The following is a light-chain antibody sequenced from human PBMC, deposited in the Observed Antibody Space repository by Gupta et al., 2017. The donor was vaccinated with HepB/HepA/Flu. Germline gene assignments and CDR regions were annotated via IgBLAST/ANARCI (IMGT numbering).Light chain of an antibody. J-gene: IGLJ2*01. CDR2: GNS. CDR1: SSNIGAGYD. Sequence: QSVLTQPPSVSGAPGQRVTISCTGSSSNIGAGYDVHWYQQLPATAPNLLNDGNSNRPPGPPGLSAATKAATAALTNTTVHEAEDDAYYYHPSEDSRLSCVFGGGTKLTVL. CDR3: PSEDSRLSCV. V-gene: IGLV1-40*01.